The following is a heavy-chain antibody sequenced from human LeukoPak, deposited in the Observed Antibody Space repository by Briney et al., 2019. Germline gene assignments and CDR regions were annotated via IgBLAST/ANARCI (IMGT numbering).Heavy chain of an antibody. J-gene: IGHJ6*03. Sequence: ASVKVSCKXSGYTFTSYGISWVRQTPGQGLEWMGWISAYNGNTNYAQKLQGRVTMTTDTSTSTAYMELRSLRSDDTAVYYCARYVEMATIGYMDVWGKGTTVTVSS. CDR1: GYTFTSYG. D-gene: IGHD5-24*01. CDR2: ISAYNGNT. V-gene: IGHV1-18*01. CDR3: ARYVEMATIGYMDV.